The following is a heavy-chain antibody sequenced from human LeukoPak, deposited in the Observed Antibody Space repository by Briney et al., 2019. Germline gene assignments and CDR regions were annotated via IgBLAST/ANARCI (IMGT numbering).Heavy chain of an antibody. Sequence: GGSLRLSCAASGFIFTCCGMHWVRQAPGKGLEWVSFIWLDGSNEHYADSVKGRFTISKDDSKSTVYLHMNSLRPEDTAVYYCAKAYYDSSAERGPGTLVTVSS. CDR3: AKAYYDSSAE. J-gene: IGHJ4*02. CDR2: IWLDGSNE. D-gene: IGHD3-22*01. CDR1: GFIFTCCG. V-gene: IGHV3-30*02.